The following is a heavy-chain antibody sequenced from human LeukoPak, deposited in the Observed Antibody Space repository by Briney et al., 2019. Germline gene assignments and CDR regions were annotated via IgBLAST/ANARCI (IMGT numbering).Heavy chain of an antibody. CDR3: ARAAHTSGWYGYFDY. Sequence: SETLSLTCTVSGGSISSYYWSWIRQPPGKGLEWIGYIYFSGTTNYNPSLKSRVTISLDTSKNQFSLKLSSMTAADTAVYYCARAAHTSGWYGYFDYWGQGTLVTVSS. D-gene: IGHD6-19*01. CDR1: GGSISSYY. J-gene: IGHJ4*02. CDR2: IYFSGTT. V-gene: IGHV4-59*08.